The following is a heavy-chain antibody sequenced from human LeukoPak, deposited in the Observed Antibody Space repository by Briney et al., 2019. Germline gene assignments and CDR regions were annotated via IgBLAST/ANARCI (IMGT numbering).Heavy chain of an antibody. Sequence: PGGSLRLSCAASGFTFSDYAMSWVRQAPGQGLEWVSSISDDGSGTYYADSVKGRFTISRDNAKNSLYLQMNSLRAEDTAVYYCARAMTTVTAFDYWGQGTLVTVSS. CDR3: ARAMTTVTAFDY. CDR2: ISDDGSGT. CDR1: GFTFSDYA. D-gene: IGHD4-17*01. J-gene: IGHJ4*02. V-gene: IGHV3-23*01.